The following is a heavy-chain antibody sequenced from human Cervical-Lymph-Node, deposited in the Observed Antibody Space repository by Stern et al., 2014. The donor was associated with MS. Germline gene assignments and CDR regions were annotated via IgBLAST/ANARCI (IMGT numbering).Heavy chain of an antibody. D-gene: IGHD1-26*01. CDR1: GYTFTSYY. CDR3: ARRTAVGTTASLDY. J-gene: IGHJ4*02. V-gene: IGHV1-46*01. Sequence: QVQLVQSGAEMEQPGASVKVSCKASGYTFTSYYIHWVRQAPGQGLEWMGIIDPSGVGTNYAQNFQGRVNMTSDTSTSTVYMELSSLRSEDTAVYYCARRTAVGTTASLDYWGQGTLVTVSS. CDR2: IDPSGVGT.